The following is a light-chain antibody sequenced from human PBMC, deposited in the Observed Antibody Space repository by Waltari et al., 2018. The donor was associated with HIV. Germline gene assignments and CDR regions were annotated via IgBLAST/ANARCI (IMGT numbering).Light chain of an antibody. CDR2: EST. Sequence: QSALTQPASVSGSPGQSITISCTGTSSDIGYYSYVSWLQQQPGKAPKLIIYESTYRPSGVSDRFSGSRSGNTASLTISGLQPEDEGHYHCASFTGANTRLFGGGTLVTVL. CDR3: ASFTGANTRL. CDR1: SSDIGYYSY. V-gene: IGLV2-14*03. J-gene: IGLJ2*01.